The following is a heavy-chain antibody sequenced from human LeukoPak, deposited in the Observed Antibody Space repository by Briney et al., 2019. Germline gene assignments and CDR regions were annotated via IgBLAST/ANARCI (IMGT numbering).Heavy chain of an antibody. CDR3: AKERWGSGGSWNDY. CDR1: GFTFSSYS. CDR2: ISSSGSYK. V-gene: IGHV3-21*04. D-gene: IGHD2-15*01. Sequence: PGGSLRLSCAASGFTFSSYSMNWVRQAPGKGLEWVSSISSSGSYKYYADSVKGRFTISRDNTKNTLYLQMNSLRAEDTAVYYCAKERWGSGGSWNDYWGQGTLVTVSS. J-gene: IGHJ4*02.